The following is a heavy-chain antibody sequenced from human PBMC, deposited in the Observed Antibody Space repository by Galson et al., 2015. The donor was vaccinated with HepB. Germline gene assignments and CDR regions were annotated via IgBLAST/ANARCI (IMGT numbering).Heavy chain of an antibody. Sequence: SVKVSCKASGGTFSSYAISWVRQAPGQGLEWMGGIIPIFGIANYAQKFQGRVTITADESTSTAYMELSSLRSEDTAVYYCARKFGSGWYRDWFVPWGQGTLVTVSS. CDR1: GGTFSSYA. V-gene: IGHV1-69*13. CDR3: ARKFGSGWYRDWFVP. D-gene: IGHD6-19*01. J-gene: IGHJ5*02. CDR2: IIPIFGIA.